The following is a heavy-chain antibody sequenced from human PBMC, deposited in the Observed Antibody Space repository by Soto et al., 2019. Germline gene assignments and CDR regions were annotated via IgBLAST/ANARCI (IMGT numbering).Heavy chain of an antibody. D-gene: IGHD4-17*01. CDR1: GFTFSNYA. Sequence: GGSLRLSCAASGFTFSNYAMSWVRQAPGKGLEWVSAIGGSGGSTYYADSVKGRFTISRDNSKNTLYLQMNSLRAEDTAVYYCAKDTNSYGEFFGYWGQGTLVTVSS. J-gene: IGHJ4*02. V-gene: IGHV3-23*01. CDR3: AKDTNSYGEFFGY. CDR2: IGGSGGST.